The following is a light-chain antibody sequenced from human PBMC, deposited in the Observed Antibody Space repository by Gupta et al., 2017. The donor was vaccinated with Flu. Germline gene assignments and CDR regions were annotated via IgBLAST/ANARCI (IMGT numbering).Light chain of an antibody. Sequence: PSTLSASVGDRVTITCRASQSISSWLAWYQQKPGKAPKLLIYKASSLESGVPSRFSGSGSGTEFTLTISSLQPDDFATYYCQQYNSYPWTFGQGTKVEIK. J-gene: IGKJ1*01. CDR2: KAS. CDR3: QQYNSYPWT. CDR1: QSISSW. V-gene: IGKV1-5*03.